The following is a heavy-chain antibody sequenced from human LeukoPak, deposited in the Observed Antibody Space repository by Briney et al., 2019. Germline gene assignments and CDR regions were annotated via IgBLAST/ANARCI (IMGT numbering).Heavy chain of an antibody. CDR2: IYHSGST. Sequence: SETLSLTCTVSGGSISSGGYYWSWIRQPPGKGLEWIGYIYHSGSTYYNPSLKSRVTISVDRSKNQFSLKLSSVTAADTAVYYCARVASMVRGVTLFDYWGQGTLVTASS. CDR3: ARVASMVRGVTLFDY. J-gene: IGHJ4*02. CDR1: GGSISSGGYY. D-gene: IGHD3-10*01. V-gene: IGHV4-30-2*01.